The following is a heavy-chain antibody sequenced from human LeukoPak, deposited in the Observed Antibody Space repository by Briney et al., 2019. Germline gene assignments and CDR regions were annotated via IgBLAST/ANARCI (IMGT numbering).Heavy chain of an antibody. CDR1: GGSFSGYY. V-gene: IGHV4-34*01. CDR3: ARGGEQWPKGLDY. D-gene: IGHD6-19*01. Sequence: SETLSLSCAVYGGSFSGYYWSWIRQPAGKGLEWIGEINHSGSTNYNPSLKSRVTISVDTSKNQFSLKLSSVTAADTAVYYCARGGEQWPKGLDYWGQGALVTVSS. CDR2: INHSGST. J-gene: IGHJ4*02.